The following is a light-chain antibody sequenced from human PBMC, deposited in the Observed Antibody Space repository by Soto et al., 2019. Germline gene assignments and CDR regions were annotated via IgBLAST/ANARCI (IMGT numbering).Light chain of an antibody. CDR1: QTIGTY. J-gene: IGKJ1*01. V-gene: IGKV1-39*01. CDR2: DAS. Sequence: IEVTQSPSSLAASVGDRVTITCRASQTIGTYLNWYRHKSGAAPELLIYDASTLQSGVPSRFRGGASGTDFTLTISSLQLDDFATYYCQQSYNTPLIFGQGTKVEIK. CDR3: QQSYNTPLI.